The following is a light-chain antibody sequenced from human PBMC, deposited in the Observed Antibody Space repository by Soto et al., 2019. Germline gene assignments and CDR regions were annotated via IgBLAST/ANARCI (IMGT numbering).Light chain of an antibody. J-gene: IGKJ4*01. Sequence: EIVLTQSPATLSLSPGERATLSCSASQSVSTSLVWYHQKPGQAPRLLIYAASNRATGIPARFSGSGSGTDFTLTISSLEPEDFAVYYCQQRSSWPLTFGGGTKVEIK. CDR1: QSVSTS. V-gene: IGKV3-11*01. CDR2: AAS. CDR3: QQRSSWPLT.